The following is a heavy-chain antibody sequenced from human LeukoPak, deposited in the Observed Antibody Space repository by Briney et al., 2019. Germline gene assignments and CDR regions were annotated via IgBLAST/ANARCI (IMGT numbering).Heavy chain of an antibody. CDR2: IYYGGST. Sequence: SETLSLTCTVSGGSISSSSYYWGWIRQPPGKGLEWIGSIYYGGSTYYNPSLKSRVTISVDTSKNQFSLKLSSVTAADTAVYYCAGGREVLRFLEWLEGDYYGMDVWGQGTTVTVSS. CDR3: AGGREVLRFLEWLEGDYYGMDV. CDR1: GGSISSSSYY. D-gene: IGHD3-3*01. V-gene: IGHV4-39*01. J-gene: IGHJ6*02.